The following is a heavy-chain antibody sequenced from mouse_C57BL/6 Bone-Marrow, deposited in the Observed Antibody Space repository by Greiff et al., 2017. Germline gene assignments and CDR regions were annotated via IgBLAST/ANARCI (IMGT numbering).Heavy chain of an antibody. J-gene: IGHJ2*01. D-gene: IGHD1-1*01. CDR2: ISDGGSYT. CDR3: ARDGSSFDY. CDR1: GFTFSSYA. Sequence: EVHLVESGGGLVKPGGSLKLSCAASGFTFSSYAMSWVRQTPEKRLEWVATISDGGSYTYYPDNVKGRFTISRDNAKNNLYLQMSHLKSEDTAMYYCARDGSSFDYWGQGTTLTVSS. V-gene: IGHV5-4*01.